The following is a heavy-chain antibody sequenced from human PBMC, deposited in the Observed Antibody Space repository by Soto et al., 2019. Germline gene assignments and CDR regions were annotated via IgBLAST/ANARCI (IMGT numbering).Heavy chain of an antibody. Sequence: SVKVSCKASAGPFISYAIIWGRQAPGQGLEWMGGIIPIFGTANYAQKFQGRVTITADESTSTAYMELSSLRSEDTAVYYCARDYYGYDFWSGPRGAFDIWGQGTMVTVSS. CDR1: AGPFISYA. J-gene: IGHJ3*02. CDR3: ARDYYGYDFWSGPRGAFDI. CDR2: IIPIFGTA. D-gene: IGHD3-3*01. V-gene: IGHV1-69*01.